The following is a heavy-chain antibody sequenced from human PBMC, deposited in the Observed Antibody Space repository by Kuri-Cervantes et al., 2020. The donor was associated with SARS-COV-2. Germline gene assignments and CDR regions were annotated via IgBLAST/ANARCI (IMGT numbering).Heavy chain of an antibody. CDR2: ISTSSSYI. Sequence: GESLKISCAASGFTFNSYSMNWVRQAPGKGLEWVSSISTSSSYIYYADSVKGRFTISRDTAKNSLYLQMNSLRAEDTAVYYCARAPPPASPRGGMDVWGQGTTVTDSS. CDR1: GFTFNSYS. D-gene: IGHD2-2*01. V-gene: IGHV3-21*04. CDR3: ARAPPPASPRGGMDV. J-gene: IGHJ6*02.